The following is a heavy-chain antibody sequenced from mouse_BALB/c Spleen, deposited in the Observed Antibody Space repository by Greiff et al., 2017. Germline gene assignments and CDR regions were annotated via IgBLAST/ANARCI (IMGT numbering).Heavy chain of an antibody. V-gene: IGHV14-3*02. Sequence: EVQLKESGAELVKPGASVKLSCTASGFNIKDTYMHWVKQRPEQGLEWIGRIDPANGNTKYDPKFQGKATITADTSSNTAYLQLSSLTSEDTAVYYCARDSSGYVFAYWGQGTLVTVSA. D-gene: IGHD3-2*01. CDR3: ARDSSGYVFAY. CDR1: GFNIKDTY. CDR2: IDPANGNT. J-gene: IGHJ3*01.